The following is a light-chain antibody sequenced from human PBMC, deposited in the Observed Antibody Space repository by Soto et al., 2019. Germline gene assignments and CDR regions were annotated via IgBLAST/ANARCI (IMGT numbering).Light chain of an antibody. V-gene: IGKV3-20*01. CDR3: QQYGSSPVT. J-gene: IGKJ2*01. CDR2: GAS. Sequence: EIVLTQSPGTLSLSPGERATLSCRASQSVSSSYLAWYQQKPGQAPRLLIYGASSRATGIPDRFSGSGSGTDFTLTISRLEPEDFAVYYRQQYGSSPVTFGQGTKLEIK. CDR1: QSVSSSY.